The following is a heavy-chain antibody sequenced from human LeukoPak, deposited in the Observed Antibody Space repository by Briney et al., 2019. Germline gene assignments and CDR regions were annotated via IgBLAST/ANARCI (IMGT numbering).Heavy chain of an antibody. J-gene: IGHJ5*02. CDR1: GGSISSYY. Sequence: SETLSLTCTVSGGSISSYYWSWIRQPPGKGLEWIGYIYYSGSTNYNPSLKSRVTISVDTSKNQFSLKLSSVTAADTAVYYCARHPQPFWSGYNNWFDPWGQGTLVTVSS. V-gene: IGHV4-59*01. D-gene: IGHD3-3*01. CDR3: ARHPQPFWSGYNNWFDP. CDR2: IYYSGST.